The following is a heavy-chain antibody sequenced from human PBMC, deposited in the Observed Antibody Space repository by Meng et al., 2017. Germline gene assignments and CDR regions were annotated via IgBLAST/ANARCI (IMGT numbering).Heavy chain of an antibody. J-gene: IGHJ4*02. D-gene: IGHD6-13*01. CDR2: IYTSGST. CDR3: ARGGGSSWSHYNDY. V-gene: IGHV4-4*07. Sequence: PLQESAPGLVKPSATLSPTSPVSGGFTSSYHWSWSRQPAGKGLEWIGPIYTSGSTNYNPSLKSRVTMSVDTSKNQFSLKLSSVTAADTAVYYCARGGGSSWSHYNDYWGQGTLVTVSS. CDR1: GGFTSSYH.